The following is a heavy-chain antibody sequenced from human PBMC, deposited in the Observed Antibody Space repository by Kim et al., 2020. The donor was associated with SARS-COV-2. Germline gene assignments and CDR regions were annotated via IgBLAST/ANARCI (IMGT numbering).Heavy chain of an antibody. Sequence: SETLSLTCAVYGGSFSGYYWSWIRQPPGKGLEWIGEINHSGSTNYNPSLKSRVTISVDTSKNQFSLKLSSVTAADTAVYYCARFVPAAILGLYNWFDPWGQGTLVTVSS. D-gene: IGHD2-2*02. CDR3: ARFVPAAILGLYNWFDP. V-gene: IGHV4-34*01. CDR2: INHSGST. J-gene: IGHJ5*02. CDR1: GGSFSGYY.